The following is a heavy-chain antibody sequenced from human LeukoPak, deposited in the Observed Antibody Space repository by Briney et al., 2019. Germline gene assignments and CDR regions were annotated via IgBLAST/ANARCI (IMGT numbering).Heavy chain of an antibody. CDR1: GYTFTSYG. D-gene: IGHD6-13*01. V-gene: IGHV1-18*01. CDR2: ISAYNGNT. CDR3: ARGSYSSSWWDNWFDP. J-gene: IGHJ5*02. Sequence: ASVKVSCKASGYTFTSYGISWVRQAPGQGLEWMGWISAYNGNTNYAQKLQGRVTMTTDTSTSTAYMELRSLRSDDTAVYYCARGSYSSSWWDNWFDPWGQGTLVTVSS.